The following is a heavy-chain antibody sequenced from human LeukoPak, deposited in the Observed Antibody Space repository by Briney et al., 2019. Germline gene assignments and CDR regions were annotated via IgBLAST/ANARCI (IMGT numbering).Heavy chain of an antibody. J-gene: IGHJ4*02. CDR1: GGTFSSYA. CDR3: ASYYYDSSGYPAYYFDY. Sequence: GSSVKVSCKASGGTFSSYAISWVRQAPGQGLEWMGRIIPIFGTANYAQKLQGRVTITTDESTSTAYMELSSLRSEDTAVYYCASYYYDSSGYPAYYFDYWGQGTLVTVSS. D-gene: IGHD3-22*01. CDR2: IIPIFGTA. V-gene: IGHV1-69*05.